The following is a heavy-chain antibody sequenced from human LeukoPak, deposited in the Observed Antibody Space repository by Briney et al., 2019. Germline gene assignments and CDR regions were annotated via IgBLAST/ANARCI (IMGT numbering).Heavy chain of an antibody. CDR1: GFTFGDYV. V-gene: IGHV3-49*03. Sequence: PGGSLRLSCTASGFTFGDYVMSWLRQAPGKGLEWVGFIRGKAYGGTTEYAASVKGRFTISRDDSKNSLYLQMNSLKTEDTAVYYCAREGDFWSGYVYYMDVWGKGTTVTVSS. CDR2: IRGKAYGGTT. D-gene: IGHD3-3*01. J-gene: IGHJ6*03. CDR3: AREGDFWSGYVYYMDV.